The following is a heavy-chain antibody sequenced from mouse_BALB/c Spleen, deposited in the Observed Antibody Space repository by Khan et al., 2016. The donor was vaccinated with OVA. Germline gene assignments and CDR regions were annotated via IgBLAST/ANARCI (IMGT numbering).Heavy chain of an antibody. Sequence: VQLQQSGAELVKPGASVRLSCKASGYTFTTYWMHWVKLRPGQGFEWIGEINPNNGGTNYNEKFKRKVTLTVDKSSSTAYMQLSSLTSEDSAVYYCTIDYCPCYALHYWGQGTSVTVSS. CDR1: GYTFTTYW. D-gene: IGHD1-1*01. CDR2: INPNNGGT. CDR3: TIDYCPCYALHY. J-gene: IGHJ4*01. V-gene: IGHV1S81*02.